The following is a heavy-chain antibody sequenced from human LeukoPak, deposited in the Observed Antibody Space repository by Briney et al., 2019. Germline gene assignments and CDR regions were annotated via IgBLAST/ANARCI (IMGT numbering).Heavy chain of an antibody. J-gene: IGHJ3*02. CDR3: ARVNSGSYYGDGYDI. CDR1: GYTFTSYD. CDR2: MNPNTGNT. V-gene: IGHV1-8*01. D-gene: IGHD1-26*01. Sequence: ASVKVSCKASGYTFTSYDINWVRQATGQGLEWMGWMNPNTGNTGYAQKFQGRVTMTRDTSISTAYMELSSLRSEDTAVYYCARVNSGSYYGDGYDIWGQGTMVIVSS.